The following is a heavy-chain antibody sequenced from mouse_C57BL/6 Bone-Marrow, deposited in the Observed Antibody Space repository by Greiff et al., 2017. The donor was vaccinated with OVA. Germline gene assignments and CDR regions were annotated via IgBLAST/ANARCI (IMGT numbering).Heavy chain of an antibody. V-gene: IGHV1-66*01. CDR2: IYPGSGNT. CDR3: ARERGYYYLFAY. Sequence: VQLQQSGPELVKPGASVKISCKASGYSFTSYYIHWVKQRPGQGLEWIGWIYPGSGNTKYNEKFKGKATLTADTSSSTAYMQLSSLTSEDSAVYYCARERGYYYLFAYWGQGTLVTVSA. CDR1: GYSFTSYY. D-gene: IGHD1-1*01. J-gene: IGHJ3*01.